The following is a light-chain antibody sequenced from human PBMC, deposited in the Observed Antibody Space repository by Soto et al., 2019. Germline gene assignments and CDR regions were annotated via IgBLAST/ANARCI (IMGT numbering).Light chain of an antibody. J-gene: IGKJ1*01. Sequence: DIVMTQSPDSLAVSLGERATINCKSSQSVLYSSNNKNYLAWYQQKPGQPPKLLIYWASTRDYGVPDRFSCSGAGTDFSLTTSSRLAADVAVYYCQQYYSTPWTFGQGTKVEIK. CDR3: QQYYSTPWT. V-gene: IGKV4-1*01. CDR2: WAS. CDR1: QSVLYSSNNKNY.